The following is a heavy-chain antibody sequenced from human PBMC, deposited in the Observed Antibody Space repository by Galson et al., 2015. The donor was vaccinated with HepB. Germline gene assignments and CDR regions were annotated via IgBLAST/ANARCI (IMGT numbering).Heavy chain of an antibody. J-gene: IGHJ3*01. CDR1: GFTFREQG. CDR3: AKQGPGTVEF. V-gene: IGHV3-30*19. CDR2: VSYDGSAT. Sequence: SLRLSCAASGFTFREQGMQWVRQAPGKGLEWVTLVSYDGSATYYSASVKSRFTISRDNSKNTLYLQMNSLRDEDTAVYYCAKQGPGTVEFWGQGTMVSVSS. D-gene: IGHD2-8*02.